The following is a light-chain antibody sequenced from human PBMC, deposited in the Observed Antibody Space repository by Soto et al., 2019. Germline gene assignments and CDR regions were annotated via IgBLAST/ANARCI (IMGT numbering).Light chain of an antibody. CDR3: QKFSSYPLN. CDR2: DAS. J-gene: IGKJ4*01. Sequence: EFVLTQSPGTLSFSPVERATLSCRASQTVRNNYLAWYQQKPGQAPRLLIYDASSRATGIPDRFSGGGSGTDFTLTISRLEPEDFAVYYCQKFSSYPLNFGGGNKGDIK. CDR1: QTVRNNY. V-gene: IGKV3-20*01.